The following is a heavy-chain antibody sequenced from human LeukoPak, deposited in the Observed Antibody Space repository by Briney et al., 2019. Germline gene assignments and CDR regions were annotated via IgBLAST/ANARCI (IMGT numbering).Heavy chain of an antibody. Sequence: ASVKVSCKASGYTFTSYDINWVRQATGQGLEWMGWMNPNSGNTGYGQKFQGRVTMTRNTSISTAYMELSSLRSEDTAVYYCARGWSGYDWRGGAQTFDYWDQGTLVTVSS. D-gene: IGHD5-12*01. CDR3: ARGWSGYDWRGGAQTFDY. CDR1: GYTFTSYD. J-gene: IGHJ4*02. V-gene: IGHV1-8*01. CDR2: MNPNSGNT.